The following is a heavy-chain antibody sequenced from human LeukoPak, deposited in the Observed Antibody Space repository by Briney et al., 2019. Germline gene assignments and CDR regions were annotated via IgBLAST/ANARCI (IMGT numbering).Heavy chain of an antibody. D-gene: IGHD2-15*01. CDR1: GGSFSGCY. Sequence: PSGTLSLTCAVYGGSFSGCYWSWIRQPPGKGLEWIGEINHSGSTNYNPSLKSRVTISVDTSKNQFSLKLSFVTAADTAVYYCARYQVDSKVASSYYFDYWGQGTLVTVTS. V-gene: IGHV4-34*01. CDR2: INHSGST. CDR3: ARYQVDSKVASSYYFDY. J-gene: IGHJ4*02.